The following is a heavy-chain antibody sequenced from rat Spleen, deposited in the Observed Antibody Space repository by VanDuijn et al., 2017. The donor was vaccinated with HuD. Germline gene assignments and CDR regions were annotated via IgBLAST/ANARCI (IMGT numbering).Heavy chain of an antibody. V-gene: IGHV2-41*01. CDR2: IWNTGGT. CDR1: GFSLTSYN. CDR3: ARDRLYGGYTLFDY. J-gene: IGHJ2*01. Sequence: QVQLKESGPGLVQPSQTLSLTCTVAGFSLTSYNVHWVRQPPVKGLEWMGVIWNTGGTRYNSALKSRWSISKDTSKSQGFIKMNRLQTEDTATYYCARDRLYGGYTLFDYWGQGVMVTVSS. D-gene: IGHD1-11*01.